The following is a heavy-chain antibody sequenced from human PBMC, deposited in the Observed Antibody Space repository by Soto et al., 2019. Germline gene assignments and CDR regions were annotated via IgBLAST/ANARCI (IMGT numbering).Heavy chain of an antibody. CDR3: ARDRNLETSAWARDY. CDR2: INANSGTT. Sequence: QVQLVQSGAEVKKPGAAVEASCKASGYTFTSHYVHWVRQAPGQGLEWMGLINANSGTTSYAQKFQGRVTMTRDTPTSTVYMELSSLRFEDTAVYYCARDRNLETSAWARDYWGQGTLVTVSS. V-gene: IGHV1-46*03. J-gene: IGHJ4*02. CDR1: GYTFTSHY. D-gene: IGHD6-19*01.